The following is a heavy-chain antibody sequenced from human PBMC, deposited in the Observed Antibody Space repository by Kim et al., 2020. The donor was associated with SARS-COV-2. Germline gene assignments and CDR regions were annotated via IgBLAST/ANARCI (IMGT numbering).Heavy chain of an antibody. V-gene: IGHV3-21*01. D-gene: IGHD5-12*01. CDR3: ARNFVDIVATGPVDAFDI. CDR1: GFTFSSYS. J-gene: IGHJ3*02. Sequence: GGSLRLSCAASGFTFSSYSMNWVRQAPGKGREWVSSISISSSYIYYADSVKGRFTNSRDNAKNSVYLHMNSLGAEDTAVYYCARNFVDIVATGPVDAFDIWGQGPMVTVSA. CDR2: ISISSSYI.